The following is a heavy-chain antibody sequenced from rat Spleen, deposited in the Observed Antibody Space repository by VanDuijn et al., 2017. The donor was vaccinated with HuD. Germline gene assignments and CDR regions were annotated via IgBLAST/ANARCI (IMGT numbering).Heavy chain of an antibody. J-gene: IGHJ2*01. Sequence: EVQLQESGPGLVKPSQSLSLTCSVTDYSITTNYWGWIRKFPGNGMEWMRYISHSGSTNYNPSLRSRISITRDTSKNQFFLQLNSVPTEXTXTYXXXRSXXRVXNXYFXXXGQGVXVTVSS. CDR1: DYSITTNY. V-gene: IGHV3-1*01. CDR2: ISHSGST. CDR3: XRSXXRVXNXYFXX. D-gene: IGHD1-10*01.